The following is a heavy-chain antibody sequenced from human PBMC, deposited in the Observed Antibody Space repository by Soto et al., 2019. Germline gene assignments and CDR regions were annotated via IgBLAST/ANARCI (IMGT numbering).Heavy chain of an antibody. J-gene: IGHJ6*02. CDR3: ARGWYYGSGSYYNPYYYYYGMDV. CDR1: GGSFSGYY. CDR2: INHSGST. D-gene: IGHD3-10*01. V-gene: IGHV4-34*01. Sequence: KTSETLSLTCAVYGGSFSGYYWSWIRQPPVKGLEWIGEINHSGSTNYNPSLKSRVTISVDTSKNQFSLKLSSVTAADTAVYYCARGWYYGSGSYYNPYYYYYGMDVWGQGTTVTVSS.